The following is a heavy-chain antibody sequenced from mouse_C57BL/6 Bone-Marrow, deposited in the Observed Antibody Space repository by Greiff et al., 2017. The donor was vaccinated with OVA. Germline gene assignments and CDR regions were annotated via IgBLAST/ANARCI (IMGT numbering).Heavy chain of an antibody. CDR3: ARPFNGRSFWYFDV. D-gene: IGHD1-1*01. V-gene: IGHV5-12*01. CDR1: GFTFSDYY. J-gene: IGHJ1*03. CDR2: ISNGGGST. Sequence: EVKLMESGGGLVQPGGSLKLSCAASGFTFSDYYMYWVRQTPEKRLEWVAYISNGGGSTYYPDTVKGRFTISRDNAKNTLYLQMSRLKSEDTAMYYCARPFNGRSFWYFDVWGTGTTVTVSS.